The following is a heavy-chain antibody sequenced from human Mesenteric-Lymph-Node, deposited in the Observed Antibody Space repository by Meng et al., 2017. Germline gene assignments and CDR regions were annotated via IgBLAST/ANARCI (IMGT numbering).Heavy chain of an antibody. CDR1: GGSMSSGNYY. CDR3: ARSPYSGSALPFFDY. D-gene: IGHD1-26*01. CDR2: IHHSGSA. J-gene: IGHJ4*02. V-gene: IGHV4-30-4*01. Sequence: VRLWEAGRGLVEPSQTLSLACTVSGGSMSSGNYYWSWIRQPPGKGLEWIGYIHHSGSAYYNPSLKSRVSISGDTSNKQFSLKLTSVTAADTAVYYCARSPYSGSALPFFDYWSQGILVTVSS.